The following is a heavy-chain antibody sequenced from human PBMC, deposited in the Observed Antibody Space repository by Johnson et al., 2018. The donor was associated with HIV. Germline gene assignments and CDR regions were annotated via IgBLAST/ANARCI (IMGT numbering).Heavy chain of an antibody. Sequence: VQLVESGGGLVQPGGSLRLSCAASGFTFSSYAMSWVRQAPGKGLEWVSATTPSGGGTYYADSVKGRFTISRDNSKNTLYLQMNSLRAEDTAVYYCARDDLRDTGAFDIWGQGTMVTVSS. CDR1: GFTFSSYA. CDR3: ARDDLRDTGAFDI. CDR2: TTPSGGGT. V-gene: IGHV3-23*04. D-gene: IGHD2-8*02. J-gene: IGHJ3*02.